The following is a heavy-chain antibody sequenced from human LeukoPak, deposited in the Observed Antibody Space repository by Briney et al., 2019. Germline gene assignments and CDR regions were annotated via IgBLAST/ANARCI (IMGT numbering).Heavy chain of an antibody. D-gene: IGHD3-22*01. CDR2: INPNSGGT. J-gene: IGHJ1*01. Sequence: ASVKVSCKASGYTFTGYYMHWVRQAPGQGLEWMGWINPNSGGTNYAQKFQGRVTMTRNTSISTAYMELSRLRSDDTAVYYCASRDSSGPEYFQHWGQGTLVTVSS. CDR3: ASRDSSGPEYFQH. V-gene: IGHV1-2*02. CDR1: GYTFTGYY.